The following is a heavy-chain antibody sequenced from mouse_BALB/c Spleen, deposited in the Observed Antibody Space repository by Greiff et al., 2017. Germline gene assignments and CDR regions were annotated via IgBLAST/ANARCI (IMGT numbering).Heavy chain of an antibody. CDR3: ARRGIYRPYAMDY. J-gene: IGHJ4*01. CDR2: ISSGGGST. CDR1: GFAFSSYD. Sequence: EVQVVESGGGLVKPGGSLKLSCAASGFAFSSYDMSWVRQTPEKRLEWVAYISSGGGSTYYPDTVKGRFTISRDNAKNTLYLQMSSLKSEDTAMYYCARRGIYRPYAMDYWGQGTSVTVSS. V-gene: IGHV5-12-1*01. D-gene: IGHD2-14*01.